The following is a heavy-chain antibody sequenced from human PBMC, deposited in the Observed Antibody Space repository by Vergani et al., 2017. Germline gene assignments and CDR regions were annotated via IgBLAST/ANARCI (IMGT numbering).Heavy chain of an antibody. CDR3: VHRLGYFDWDGAFDV. CDR1: GFSLTTGGAG. D-gene: IGHD3-9*01. Sequence: QITLRESGPTLVKPPQTLTLTCPFSGFSLTTGGAGVGWIRQPPGRALEWLAFGYWNDDERYSPSLKSRVTITKATSKNEVILTMATMDPVDTATDCCVHRLGYFDWDGAFDVWGPGTMVTVSS. J-gene: IGHJ3*01. CDR2: GYWNDDE. V-gene: IGHV2-5*01.